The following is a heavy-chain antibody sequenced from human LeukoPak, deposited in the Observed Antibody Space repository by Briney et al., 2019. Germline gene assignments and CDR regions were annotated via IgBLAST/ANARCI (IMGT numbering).Heavy chain of an antibody. CDR1: GYTFTSYA. D-gene: IGHD6-13*01. Sequence: ASVKVSCKASGYTFTSYAMHWVRQAPGQRLEWMGWINAGNGNTKYSQKFQGRVTITRDTSASTAYMELSSLRPEDTAVYYCARGIGSSSWYAPFDYWGQGTLVTVSS. J-gene: IGHJ4*02. V-gene: IGHV1-3*01. CDR3: ARGIGSSSWYAPFDY. CDR2: INAGNGNT.